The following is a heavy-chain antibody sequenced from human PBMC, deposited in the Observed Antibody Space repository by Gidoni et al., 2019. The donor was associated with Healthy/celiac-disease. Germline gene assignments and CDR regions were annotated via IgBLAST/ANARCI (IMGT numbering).Heavy chain of an antibody. J-gene: IGHJ4*02. CDR2: ILYDGSNK. Sequence: QVQLVESGGGVVQPGRSLRLSCAAPGFTVSSYGMHWVRQAPGKGLEWVAVILYDGSNKYYADSVKGRFTISRDNSKNTLYLQMNSLRAEDTAVYYCARASPDYGDDYFDYWGQGTLVTVSS. V-gene: IGHV3-33*01. CDR3: ARASPDYGDDYFDY. D-gene: IGHD4-17*01. CDR1: GFTVSSYG.